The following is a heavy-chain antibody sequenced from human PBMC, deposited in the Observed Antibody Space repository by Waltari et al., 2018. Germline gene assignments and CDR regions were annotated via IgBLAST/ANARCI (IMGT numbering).Heavy chain of an antibody. CDR2: IYRGGST. D-gene: IGHD1-26*01. CDR1: GFTVSTNY. Sequence: EVQLVESGGGLIQPGGSLRLSCAASGFTVSTNYMTWVRQAPGKGLEWLSVIYRGGSTYYADSVKGRFTISRDNSKNTLYLQMSSLRAEDTAVYYCARDPSGSYPGDYWGQGTLVTVS. V-gene: IGHV3-53*01. J-gene: IGHJ4*02. CDR3: ARDPSGSYPGDY.